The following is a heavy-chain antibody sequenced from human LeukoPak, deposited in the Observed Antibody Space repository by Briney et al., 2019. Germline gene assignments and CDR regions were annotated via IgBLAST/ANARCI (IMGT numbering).Heavy chain of an antibody. J-gene: IGHJ4*02. V-gene: IGHV1-18*01. CDR2: ISAYNGNA. Sequence: ASVKVSCKASGYTFTSYGISWVRQAPGQGLEWMGWISAYNGNANYAQKLQGRVTMTTDTSTSTAYMELRSLRSDDTAVYYCAREIVGALSYYFDYWGQGTLVTVSS. CDR1: GYTFTSYG. D-gene: IGHD1-26*01. CDR3: AREIVGALSYYFDY.